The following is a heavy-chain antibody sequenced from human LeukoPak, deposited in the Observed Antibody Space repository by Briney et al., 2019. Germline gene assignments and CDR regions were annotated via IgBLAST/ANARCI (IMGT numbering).Heavy chain of an antibody. CDR3: AREVVPAAGFDP. D-gene: IGHD2-2*01. CDR2: IYSGGST. V-gene: IGHV3-66*01. J-gene: IGHJ5*02. Sequence: PGGSLRLSCAASEFSVGSNYMTWVRQAPGKGLEWVSLIYSGGSTYYADSVKGRFTISRDNSKNTLYLQMNSLRAEDTAVYYCAREVVPAAGFDPWGQGTLVTVSS. CDR1: EFSVGSNY.